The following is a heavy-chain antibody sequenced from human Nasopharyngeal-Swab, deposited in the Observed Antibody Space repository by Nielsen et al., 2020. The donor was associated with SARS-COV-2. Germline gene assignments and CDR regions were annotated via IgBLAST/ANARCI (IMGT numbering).Heavy chain of an antibody. Sequence: GGSLRLSCAASRFTFSSYGMHWVRQAPGKGLEWVAVISYDGSNKYYADSVKGRFTISRDNSKNTLYLQMNSLRAEDTAVYYCAKENIRLGYYYDSSGLDYWGQGTLVTVSS. CDR3: AKENIRLGYYYDSSGLDY. CDR1: RFTFSSYG. V-gene: IGHV3-30*18. D-gene: IGHD3-22*01. J-gene: IGHJ4*02. CDR2: ISYDGSNK.